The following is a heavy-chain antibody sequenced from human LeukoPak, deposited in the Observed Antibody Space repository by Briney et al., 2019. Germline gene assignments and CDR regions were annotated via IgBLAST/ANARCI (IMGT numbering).Heavy chain of an antibody. CDR2: ISGSGGST. CDR3: ANTRELLLPYFDY. D-gene: IGHD1-26*01. Sequence: GGSLRLSCAASGFTFSTYAMSWVRQAPGKGLEWVSAISGSGGSTYYADSVKGRFTISRDNSKNTLYLQMNSLRAEDTAVYYCANTRELLLPYFDYWGQGTLVTVSS. CDR1: GFTFSTYA. V-gene: IGHV3-23*01. J-gene: IGHJ4*02.